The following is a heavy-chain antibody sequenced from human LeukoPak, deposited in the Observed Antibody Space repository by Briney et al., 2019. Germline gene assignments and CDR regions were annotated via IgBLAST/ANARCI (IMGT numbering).Heavy chain of an antibody. V-gene: IGHV3-48*03. CDR2: ISSSGSTI. CDR3: ARFSSGSGGY. CDR1: GFTFSRYE. D-gene: IGHD6-19*01. Sequence: GRSLGLSCAASGFTFSRYEMKWVCQAPGKGLEWVSYISSSGSTIYYADSVQGRFTISRDNAKNSMYLQMNSLRAEDTAVYYCARFSSGSGGYWGQGTLVTVSS. J-gene: IGHJ4*02.